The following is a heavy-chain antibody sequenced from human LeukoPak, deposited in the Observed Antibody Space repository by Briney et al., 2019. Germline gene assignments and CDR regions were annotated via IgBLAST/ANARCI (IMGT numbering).Heavy chain of an antibody. CDR3: ARRAGAYSHPYDY. V-gene: IGHV3-7*03. Sequence: GGSLRLSCAASGIIMTKYWMTWVRQVPGKGLEWVATIKQDGSEKYYVDSVKGRFTISRDNSKNTLYLQMNSLRAEDTAVYYCARRAGAYSHPYDYWGQGTLVTVSS. J-gene: IGHJ4*02. CDR2: IKQDGSEK. CDR1: GIIMTKYW. D-gene: IGHD4/OR15-4a*01.